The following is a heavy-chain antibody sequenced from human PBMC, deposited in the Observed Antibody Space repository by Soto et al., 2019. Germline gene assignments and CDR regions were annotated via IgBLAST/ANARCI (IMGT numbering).Heavy chain of an antibody. J-gene: IGHJ4*02. CDR3: AKDGLQLWVKGYYFDY. Sequence: QVQLVESGGGVVQPGRSLRLSCAASEFTFSSYGMHWVRQAPGKGLEWVAVISYDGSNKYYADSVKGRFTISRDNSKNTLYLQMNSLRAEDTAVYYCAKDGLQLWVKGYYFDYWGQGTLVTVSS. D-gene: IGHD5-18*01. CDR1: EFTFSSYG. CDR2: ISYDGSNK. V-gene: IGHV3-30*18.